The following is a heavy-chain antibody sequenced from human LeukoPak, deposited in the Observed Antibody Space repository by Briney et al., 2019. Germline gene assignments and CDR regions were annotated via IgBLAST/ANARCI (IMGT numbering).Heavy chain of an antibody. D-gene: IGHD3-10*01. CDR1: GYTFTGYY. CDR2: INPNNGGT. V-gene: IGHV1-2*02. J-gene: IGHJ3*02. CDR3: ARAMTDRGSRGPDDI. Sequence: ASVKVSCKASGYTFTGYYIHWVRQAPGQGLEWMGWINPNNGGTNYGEGFQGRVTMTRDTSISSAYMELSRLRSDDTAVYYCARAMTDRGSRGPDDIWGKGTMVTVSS.